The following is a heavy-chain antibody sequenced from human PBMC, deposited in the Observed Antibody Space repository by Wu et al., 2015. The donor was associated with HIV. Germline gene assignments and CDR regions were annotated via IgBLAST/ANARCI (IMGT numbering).Heavy chain of an antibody. D-gene: IGHD6-13*01. Sequence: HVQLVQSGTEVKKPGSSVKVSCKIFGGNPGGTFTSHPISWVRQAPGQGLEWMGGIIPIFATANYAQKFQGRVTITTDESTSTAYMELSSLRSEDTAVYYCARAPGLSSSWYVPADAFDVWGQGTMVTVSS. V-gene: IGHV1-69*05. J-gene: IGHJ3*01. CDR1: GGTFTSHP. CDR2: IIPIFATA. CDR3: ARAPGLSSSWYVPADAFDV.